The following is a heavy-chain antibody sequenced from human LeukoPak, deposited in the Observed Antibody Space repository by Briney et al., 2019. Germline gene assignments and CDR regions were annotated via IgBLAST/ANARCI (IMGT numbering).Heavy chain of an antibody. Sequence: GRSLRLSCAASGFTFSSYGMHWVRQAPGKGLEWVAVISYDGSNKYYADSVKGRFTISRDNSKNTLYLQMNSLRAEDTAVYYCARLIVVVPAATSDYWGQGTLVTVSP. J-gene: IGHJ4*02. V-gene: IGHV3-30*03. CDR3: ARLIVVVPAATSDY. D-gene: IGHD2-2*01. CDR1: GFTFSSYG. CDR2: ISYDGSNK.